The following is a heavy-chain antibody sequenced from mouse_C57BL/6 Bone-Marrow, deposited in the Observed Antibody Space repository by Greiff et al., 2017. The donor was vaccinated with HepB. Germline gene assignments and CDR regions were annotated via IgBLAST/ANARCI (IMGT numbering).Heavy chain of an antibody. CDR2: IYPGDGDT. D-gene: IGHD1-1*01. V-gene: IGHV1-80*01. CDR3: ARGPQFISDFDY. Sequence: QVQLQQSGAELVKPGASVKISCKASGYAFSSYWMNWVKQRPGKGLEWIGQIYPGDGDTNYSGKFKGKATLTADKSSSTAYMQLSSLTSEDSAVYFCARGPQFISDFDYWGQGTTLTVSS. J-gene: IGHJ2*01. CDR1: GYAFSSYW.